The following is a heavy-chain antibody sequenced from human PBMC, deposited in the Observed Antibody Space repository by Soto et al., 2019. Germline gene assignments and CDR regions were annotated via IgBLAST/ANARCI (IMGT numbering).Heavy chain of an antibody. CDR2: ISSGSSYI. J-gene: IGHJ6*02. CDR1: EFTFSVYS. Sequence: DVQLEESGGGLVKPGGSLRLSCVASEFTFSVYSMNWVRQAPGKGLEWVSSISSGSSYIYYADSVKGRFTISRDNDKSSLLVHRKSLRVADTAVYYCTRERVKIRGDYYHYYGMDAWGQGIRVTVSS. V-gene: IGHV3-21*02. D-gene: IGHD3-10*01. CDR3: TRERVKIRGDYYHYYGMDA.